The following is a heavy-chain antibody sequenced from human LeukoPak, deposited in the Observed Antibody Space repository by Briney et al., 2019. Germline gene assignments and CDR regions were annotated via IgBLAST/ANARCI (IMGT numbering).Heavy chain of an antibody. Sequence: ASVKVSCKASGGSFSSDAISWVRQAPGQGLEWMGGIIPIFATPNYAQKFQGRVTITADRSTSTVYMDLSSLRSEDTAVYYCARGEAATFDPWGQGTLVIVSS. CDR3: ARGEAATFDP. V-gene: IGHV1-69*06. J-gene: IGHJ5*02. CDR2: IIPIFATP. CDR1: GGSFSSDA. D-gene: IGHD6-13*01.